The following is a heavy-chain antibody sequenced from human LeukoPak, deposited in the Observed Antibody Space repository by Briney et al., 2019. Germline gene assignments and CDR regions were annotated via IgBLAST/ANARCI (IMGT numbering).Heavy chain of an antibody. CDR1: DGSISSYY. CDR2: IYYSGRT. V-gene: IGHV4-59*01. D-gene: IGHD6-13*01. CDR3: ARAYRTSWYAPHDY. Sequence: SETLSLTCTVSDGSISSYYWSWIRQPPGKGLEWIGYIYYSGRTNYNPSLKSRVTISVDTSKNQFSLKLSSVTDAGTAMYYCARAYRTSWYAPHDYWGQGTLVTVSS. J-gene: IGHJ4*02.